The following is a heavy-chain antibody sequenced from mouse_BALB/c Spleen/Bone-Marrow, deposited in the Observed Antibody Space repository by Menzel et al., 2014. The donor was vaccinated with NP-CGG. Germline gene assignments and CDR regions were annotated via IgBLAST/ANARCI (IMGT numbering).Heavy chain of an antibody. CDR3: ASYRYAWYFDV. CDR2: IDPANGNT. D-gene: IGHD2-14*01. J-gene: IGHJ1*01. V-gene: IGHV14-3*02. Sequence: PEQGLAWIGRIDPANGNTKYDPKFQGKATITADTSSNTAYLQLSSLTSEDTAVYYCASYRYAWYFDVWGAGTTVTVSS.